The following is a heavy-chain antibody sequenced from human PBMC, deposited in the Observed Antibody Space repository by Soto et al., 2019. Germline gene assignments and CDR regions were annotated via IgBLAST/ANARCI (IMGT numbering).Heavy chain of an antibody. CDR2: IYYSGST. J-gene: IGHJ4*02. Sequence: QLQLQESGPGLVKPSETLSLTCTVPGGSISSSSYYWGWIRQPPGKGLEWIGSIYYSGSTYYNPSRKSRVTISVDTPKHQFSLKLSSVTAADTAVYYCARHDGAYYFDYWGQGTLVTVSS. CDR1: GGSISSSSYY. D-gene: IGHD4-17*01. CDR3: ARHDGAYYFDY. V-gene: IGHV4-39*01.